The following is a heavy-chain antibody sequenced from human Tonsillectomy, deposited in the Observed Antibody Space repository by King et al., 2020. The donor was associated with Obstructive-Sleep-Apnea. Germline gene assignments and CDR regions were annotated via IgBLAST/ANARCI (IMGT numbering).Heavy chain of an antibody. V-gene: IGHV3-21*06. J-gene: IGHJ3*02. CDR1: GFTFTSDS. CDR3: ARAGLGDAFDI. CDR2: ISRSSNYI. D-gene: IGHD5-12*01. Sequence: QLVQSGGGLVKPGGSLRLSCAASGFTFTSDSMNWVRQTPGKGLEWVSSISRSSNYIYYADSMKGRFTISRDNAKNSLYLQMNSLRAEDTAFYYCARAGLGDAFDIWGQGTMVIVSS.